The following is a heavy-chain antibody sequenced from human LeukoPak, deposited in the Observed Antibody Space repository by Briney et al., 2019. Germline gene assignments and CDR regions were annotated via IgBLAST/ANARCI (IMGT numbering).Heavy chain of an antibody. CDR1: GFTFSSYA. CDR3: ARISFIVGAANNDY. Sequence: EGSLRLSCAASGFTFSSYAMHWVRQAPGKGLEWVAVISYDGSNKYYADSVKGRFTISRDNSKNTLYLQMNSLRVEDTAVYYCARISFIVGAANNDYWGQGTLVTVSS. V-gene: IGHV3-30-3*01. J-gene: IGHJ4*02. D-gene: IGHD1-26*01. CDR2: ISYDGSNK.